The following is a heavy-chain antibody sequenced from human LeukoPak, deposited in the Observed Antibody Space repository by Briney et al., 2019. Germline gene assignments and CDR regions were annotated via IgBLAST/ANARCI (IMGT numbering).Heavy chain of an antibody. CDR2: IVTARDT. Sequence: PGGSLRLSCAASGFTFSSFDMHWVRQPTGQGLEWVSTIVTARDTYYPRSVVGRVTLPRDNDNHSFYLQMDRQTAGDTALYLCARGPTRGKYYYVDFWGKGTTVADS. J-gene: IGHJ6*03. D-gene: IGHD1-1*01. CDR1: GFTFSSFD. CDR3: ARGPTRGKYYYVDF. V-gene: IGHV3-13*01.